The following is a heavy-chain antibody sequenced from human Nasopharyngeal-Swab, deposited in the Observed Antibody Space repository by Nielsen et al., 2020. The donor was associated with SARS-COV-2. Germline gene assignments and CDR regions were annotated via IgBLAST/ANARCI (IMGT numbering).Heavy chain of an antibody. J-gene: IGHJ3*02. CDR2: ISSSSSYI. D-gene: IGHD1-26*01. V-gene: IGHV3-21*04. Sequence: GGSLRLSCAASGFTLSSYSMNWVRQAPGKGLEWVSSISSSSSYIFYADSVKGRFTISRDSSKNTLYLQMNSLRAEDTALYYCAKVKSGTSYDALDIWGQGTMVTVSS. CDR3: AKVKSGTSYDALDI. CDR1: GFTLSSYS.